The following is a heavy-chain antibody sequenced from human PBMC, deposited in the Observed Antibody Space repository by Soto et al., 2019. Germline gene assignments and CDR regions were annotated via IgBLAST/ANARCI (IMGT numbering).Heavy chain of an antibody. Sequence: EVQLVDSGGGLVQPGGSLRLSCAASGFTFSTHSMNWVRQAPGKGLEWFSYITSSSGTMYADSVKGRFTISRDNAKNSLYLQMNSLRAEDTAVYFCVGEVGFQLIYWGQGTLVTVSS. CDR1: GFTFSTHS. J-gene: IGHJ4*02. D-gene: IGHD2-2*01. CDR2: ITSSSGT. CDR3: VGEVGFQLIY. V-gene: IGHV3-48*01.